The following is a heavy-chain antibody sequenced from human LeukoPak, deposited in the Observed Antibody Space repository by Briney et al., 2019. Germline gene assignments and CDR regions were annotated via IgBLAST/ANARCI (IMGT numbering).Heavy chain of an antibody. D-gene: IGHD3-3*01. CDR2: IHSSGST. CDR3: VRGGARYDRRFVFDS. V-gene: IGHV3-66*01. Sequence: GGSPRLSCAASGFTVSRNFMSWVRQAPGKGLAWVSVIHSSGSTFYADSVRGRFSISRDISKNTLYLQMNSLRVEDTSVYYCVRGGARYDRRFVFDSWGQGALVTVSS. CDR1: GFTVSRNF. J-gene: IGHJ4*02.